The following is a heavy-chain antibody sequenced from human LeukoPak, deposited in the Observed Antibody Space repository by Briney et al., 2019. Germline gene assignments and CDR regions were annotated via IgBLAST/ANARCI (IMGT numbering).Heavy chain of an antibody. D-gene: IGHD3-10*01. CDR3: ARVPHITMVRGVIKSRFDY. Sequence: SETLSLTCTVSGGSISSGSYYWSWIRQPPGKGLEWIGYIYYSGTTYYNPSLKSRVSISFDTSKNQFSLKLSSVTAADTAVYYCARVPHITMVRGVIKSRFDYWGQGTLVTVSS. CDR1: GGSISSGSYY. V-gene: IGHV4-61*01. J-gene: IGHJ4*02. CDR2: IYYSGTT.